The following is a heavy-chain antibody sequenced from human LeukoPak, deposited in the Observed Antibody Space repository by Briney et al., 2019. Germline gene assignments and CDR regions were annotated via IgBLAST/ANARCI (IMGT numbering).Heavy chain of an antibody. CDR2: ISSSSSYI. J-gene: IGHJ6*03. Sequence: PGGSLRLSCAASGFTFSSYSLNWVRRAPGKGLEWVSSISSSSSYIYYADSVKGRFTISRDNAKNSLYLQMNSLRAEDTAVYYCARVGSGSSSYGYYYMDVWGKGTTVTVSS. CDR3: ARVGSGSSSYGYYYMDV. CDR1: GFTFSSYS. V-gene: IGHV3-21*01. D-gene: IGHD6-6*01.